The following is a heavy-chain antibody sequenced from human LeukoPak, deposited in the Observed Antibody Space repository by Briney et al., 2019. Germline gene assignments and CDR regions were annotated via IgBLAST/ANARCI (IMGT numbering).Heavy chain of an antibody. D-gene: IGHD3-16*02. CDR3: TKEHVWESYRPRTAFEV. J-gene: IGHJ3*01. V-gene: IGHV3-53*01. CDR1: GFTVSSNY. Sequence: PGGSLRLSCAASGFTVSSNYMSWVRQAPGKGLEWVSVIYSGGSTYYADSVKSRFTISRDNSKNTLYLQMNSLRAEDTAVYYCTKEHVWESYRPRTAFEVWGQGTVVTVSS. CDR2: IYSGGST.